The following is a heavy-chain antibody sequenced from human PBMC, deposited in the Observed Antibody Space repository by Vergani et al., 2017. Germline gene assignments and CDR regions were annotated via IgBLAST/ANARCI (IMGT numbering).Heavy chain of an antibody. V-gene: IGHV4-30-4*08. CDR2: IYYSGST. D-gene: IGHD6-13*01. J-gene: IGHJ4*02. CDR1: GDSIISGDYY. CDR3: ARGIAAAGRRGSFDY. Sequence: QMQLQESGPGLVKASETLSLTCTVSGDSIISGDYYWGWIRQPPGKGLEWIGYIYYSGSTYYNPSLKSRVTISVDTSKNQFSLKLSSVTAADTAVYYCARGIAAAGRRGSFDYWGQGTLVTVSS.